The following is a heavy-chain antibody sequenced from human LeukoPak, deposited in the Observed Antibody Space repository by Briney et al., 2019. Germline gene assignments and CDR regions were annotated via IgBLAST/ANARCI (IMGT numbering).Heavy chain of an antibody. CDR3: ARAVLLWFGELDRFDY. CDR2: IYYSGST. D-gene: IGHD3-10*01. CDR1: GGSISSYY. V-gene: IGHV4-59*01. Sequence: SETLSLTCTVSGGSISSYYWSWIRQPPGKGLEWIGYIYYSGSTNYNPSLKSRVTISVDTSKNQFSLKLSSVTAADTAVYYCARAVLLWFGELDRFDYWGQGTLVTVSS. J-gene: IGHJ4*02.